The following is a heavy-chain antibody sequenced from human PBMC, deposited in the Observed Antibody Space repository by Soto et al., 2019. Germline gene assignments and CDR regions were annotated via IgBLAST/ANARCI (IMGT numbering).Heavy chain of an antibody. CDR2: IKSRGGGGTT. CDR3: NYQGDVYDRLEF. CDR1: GVPFSAAW. V-gene: IGHV3-15*07. Sequence: EVHLVESGGGLVKPGESLRLSCTLSGVPFSAAWMNWVRQAPGKGLEWVGRIKSRGGGGTTHYAAPVQGRFTISRDDSQNTLYLQMNSLKTADTAIYYCNYQGDVYDRLEFWGQGTLVTVSS. D-gene: IGHD3-22*01. J-gene: IGHJ4*02.